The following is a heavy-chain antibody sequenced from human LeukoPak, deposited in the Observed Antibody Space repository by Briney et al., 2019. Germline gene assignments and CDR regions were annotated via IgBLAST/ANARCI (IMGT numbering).Heavy chain of an antibody. J-gene: IGHJ4*02. CDR3: ARDQLGKYGDFVPYYFDY. CDR1: GYTLTELS. V-gene: IGHV1-24*01. Sequence: ASVKVSCKVSGYTLTELSIHWVRQAPGKGLEWMGGFDPEDGETIYAQKFQGRVTITRDTSATTAYMELSSLRSEDTAVYYCARDQLGKYGDFVPYYFDYWGQGTLVTVSS. D-gene: IGHD4-17*01. CDR2: FDPEDGET.